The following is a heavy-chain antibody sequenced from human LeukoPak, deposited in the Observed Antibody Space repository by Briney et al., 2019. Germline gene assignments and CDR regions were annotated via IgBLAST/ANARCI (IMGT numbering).Heavy chain of an antibody. CDR3: ARDLDFWSGYSPFDY. J-gene: IGHJ4*02. CDR1: GFTFSSYW. Sequence: GGSLRLSCAASGFTFSSYWMSWVRQAPGKGLEWVANIKQDGSEKYYVDSVKGRFTISRDNAKNSLYLQMNSLRAEDTAVYYCARDLDFWSGYSPFDYWGQGTLVTVSS. V-gene: IGHV3-7*01. D-gene: IGHD3-3*01. CDR2: IKQDGSEK.